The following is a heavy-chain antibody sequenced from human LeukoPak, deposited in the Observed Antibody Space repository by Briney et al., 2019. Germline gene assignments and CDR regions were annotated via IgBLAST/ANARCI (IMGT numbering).Heavy chain of an antibody. Sequence: SETLSLTCTVSGGSTSSGYWSWIRQSPGKGLEWVGYVYNSGDTGKNPSLKSRVTILLDTSKNQCSLKLTSVSAADTAVYYCAKENTPFGSSVFQRVGGAFDIWGQGTRVTVSS. CDR1: GGSTSSGY. CDR2: VYNSGDT. CDR3: AKENTPFGSSVFQRVGGAFDI. D-gene: IGHD3-16*01. V-gene: IGHV4-4*08. J-gene: IGHJ3*02.